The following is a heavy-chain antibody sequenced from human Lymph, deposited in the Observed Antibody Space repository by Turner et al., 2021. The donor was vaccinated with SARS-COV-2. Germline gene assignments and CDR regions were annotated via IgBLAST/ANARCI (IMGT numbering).Heavy chain of an antibody. V-gene: IGHV3-30*18. D-gene: IGHD3-22*01. CDR2: ISCDGVNK. CDR3: AKGPWYYYDSSGLPYYFDY. J-gene: IGHJ4*02. CDR1: GFTLSSYG. Sequence: QVQLVEYGGGVVQPGRSLRLSCAASGFTLSSYGMHWVRQAPGKGLEWVAVISCDGVNKYYTDSVKGRFTISRDNSNNTLYLQMNSLRAEDTAVYYCAKGPWYYYDSSGLPYYFDYWGQGTLVTVSS.